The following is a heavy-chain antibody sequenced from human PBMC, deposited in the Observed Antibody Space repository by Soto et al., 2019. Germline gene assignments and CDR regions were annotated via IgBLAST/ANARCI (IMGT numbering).Heavy chain of an antibody. V-gene: IGHV3-30*18. D-gene: IGHD3-10*01. J-gene: IGHJ6*02. CDR2: ISYDGSHQ. CDR1: GFYFSSFG. CDR3: AKVRVRGFGAFSDMDV. Sequence: QVQLVESGGGVVQPGRSLRLSCTASGFYFSSFGMHWVRQAPGKGLEWVTVISYDGSHQNYADSVKGRFTVSRDSSTNTLYLQTNSLRPDDTAVYYCAKVRVRGFGAFSDMDVWGQGTTVTVSS.